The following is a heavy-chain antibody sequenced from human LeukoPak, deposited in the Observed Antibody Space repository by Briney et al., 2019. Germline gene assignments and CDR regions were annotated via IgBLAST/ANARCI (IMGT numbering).Heavy chain of an antibody. CDR1: VFTFSHYG. CDR2: ISYVGSDK. V-gene: IGHV3-30*18. Sequence: GGSLRLSCAASVFTFSHYGMHWVRQAPGKGLEWVAFISYVGSDKYYTDSVKGRFTIPRDNSKNTLYLQMNSLRAEDSALYYFAKEGTYSDILTGYSCFDYWGQGTLVTVSS. D-gene: IGHD3-9*01. J-gene: IGHJ4*02. CDR3: AKEGTYSDILTGYSCFDY.